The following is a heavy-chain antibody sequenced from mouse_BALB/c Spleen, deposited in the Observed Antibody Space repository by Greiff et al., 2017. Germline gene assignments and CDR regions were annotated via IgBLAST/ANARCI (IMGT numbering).Heavy chain of an antibody. J-gene: IGHJ2*01. CDR1: GFTFTDYY. V-gene: IGHV7-3*02. D-gene: IGHD2-4*01. CDR3: ARVYDYLYYFDY. CDR2: IRKKANDYTT. Sequence: EVQLVESGGGLVQPGGSLRLSCVTSGFTFTDYYMNWVRQPPGKALEWLGFIRKKANDYTTEYSASVKGRFTISRDNSQSILYLQMNTLRVEDSATYYCARVYDYLYYFDYWGQGTTLTVSS.